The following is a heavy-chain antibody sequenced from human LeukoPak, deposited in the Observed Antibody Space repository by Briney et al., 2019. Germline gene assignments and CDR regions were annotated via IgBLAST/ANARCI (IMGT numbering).Heavy chain of an antibody. CDR3: AREFSSSSYYFDY. J-gene: IGHJ4*02. V-gene: IGHV3-53*01. CDR1: GFTFSSYA. CDR2: IYSGGIT. Sequence: GGSLRLSCAASGFTFSSYAMSWVRQAPGKGLEWVSVIYSGGITYYADSVKGRFTISRDNSKNTLYLQMNSLRAEDTAVYYCAREFSSSSYYFDYWGQGTLVTVSS. D-gene: IGHD6-6*01.